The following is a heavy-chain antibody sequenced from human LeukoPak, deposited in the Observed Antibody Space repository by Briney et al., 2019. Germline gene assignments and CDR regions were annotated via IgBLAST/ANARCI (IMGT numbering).Heavy chain of an antibody. CDR1: GYSFTSNW. D-gene: IGHD3-16*01. CDR3: ARHPWGIKVSDY. Sequence: GESLKISCKGSGYSFTSNWICWVRQLPGKGLEWMGIIYPCDSETAYSTSFQGQVTISADKSISTAYLQWDALKSSDTAMYYCARHPWGIKVSDYWGQGNLVTVSS. CDR2: IYPCDSET. J-gene: IGHJ4*02. V-gene: IGHV5-51*01.